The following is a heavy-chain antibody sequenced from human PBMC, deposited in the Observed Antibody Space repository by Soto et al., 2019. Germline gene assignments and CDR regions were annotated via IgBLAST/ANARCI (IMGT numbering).Heavy chain of an antibody. CDR1: GFTVSSNY. J-gene: IGHJ3*02. CDR2: IYSGGST. Sequence: EVQLLESGGGLVQPGGSLILSCAASGFTVSSNYMSCVRQAPVKGLEWVSVIYSGGSTYYADSVKGRFTISRHNSKNTLYVQMNSLGAEATAVYYCARGLRGYDYGDYVYERGDFDIWGQGAMVTVSS. D-gene: IGHD4-17*01. V-gene: IGHV3-53*04. CDR3: ARGLRGYDYGDYVYERGDFDI.